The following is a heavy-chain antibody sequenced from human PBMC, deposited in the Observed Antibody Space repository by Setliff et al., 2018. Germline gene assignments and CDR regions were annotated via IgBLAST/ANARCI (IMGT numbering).Heavy chain of an antibody. V-gene: IGHV1-18*01. J-gene: IGHJ3*02. CDR3: ALTTLSLCSGGNCPNALDI. CDR1: GYTLTSYG. Sequence: ASVKVSCKASGYTLTSYGVTWVRQAPGQGLEWMGWISNRNGETNYAQMFQGRITMATDTSTKMAHMELSSLRSDDTAVYFCALTTLSLCSGGNCPNALDIWGQGTMVTVSS. CDR2: ISNRNGET. D-gene: IGHD2-15*01.